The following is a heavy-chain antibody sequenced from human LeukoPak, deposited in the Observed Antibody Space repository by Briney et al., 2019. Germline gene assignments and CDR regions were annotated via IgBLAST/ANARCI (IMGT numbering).Heavy chain of an antibody. J-gene: IGHJ4*02. CDR3: ARVEKTSGTYYNYFDY. CDR2: IYSGGST. CDR1: DFTVSSNY. D-gene: IGHD3-10*01. V-gene: IGHV3-53*01. Sequence: GSLRLSCAASDFTVSSNYMSWVRQAPGKGLEWVSVIYSGGSTYYADSVKGRFTISRDNSKNTLYLQMNSLRAEDTAVYYCARVEKTSGTYYNYFDYWGQGTLVTVSS.